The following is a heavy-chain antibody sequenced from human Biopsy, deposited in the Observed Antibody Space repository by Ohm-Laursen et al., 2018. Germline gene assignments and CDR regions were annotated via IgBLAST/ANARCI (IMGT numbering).Heavy chain of an antibody. CDR1: GHTFTTYY. CDR2: INPGGNST. J-gene: IGHJ6*02. CDR3: VSGDYYDVLGNYPAYGMDV. V-gene: IGHV1-46*01. Sequence: ASVKVSCKAPGHTFTTYYIHWVRQAPGQGLEWMGIINPGGNSTAYTQNFQGRVTMTWDTSTTTAYMELRRLKSEDTAVYYCVSGDYYDVLGNYPAYGMDVWGQGTTVTVSS. D-gene: IGHD2-21*02.